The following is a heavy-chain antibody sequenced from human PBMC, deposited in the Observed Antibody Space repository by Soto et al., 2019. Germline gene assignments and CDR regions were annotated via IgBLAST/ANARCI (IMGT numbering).Heavy chain of an antibody. V-gene: IGHV4-59*01. Sequence: QVQLQESGPGLVKPSETLSLTCTVSGGSISRYYWSWIRQPPGKGLEWIGYMYNTGSTVYNPPFKSRVTISVDTSKNQFSLKLYSVTAADTAVYYCARDLWGYCGTDCYPLDVWGEGTTVTVSS. CDR3: ARDLWGYCGTDCYPLDV. J-gene: IGHJ6*04. CDR1: GGSISRYY. CDR2: MYNTGST. D-gene: IGHD2-21*02.